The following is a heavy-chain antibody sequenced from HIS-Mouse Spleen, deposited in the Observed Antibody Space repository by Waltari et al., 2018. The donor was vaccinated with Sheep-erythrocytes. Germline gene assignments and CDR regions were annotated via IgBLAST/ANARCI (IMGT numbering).Heavy chain of an antibody. CDR3: AKDLTLVGAHYYYYYGMDV. V-gene: IGHV3-43D*03. D-gene: IGHD1-26*01. CDR1: GFTFDDYA. Sequence: EVQLVESGGVVVQPGVSLRLSCAASGFTFDDYAMHWVRQAPGKGLEWVSLISWDGGSTYYADSVKGRFTISRDNSKNSLYLQMNSLRAEDTALYYCAKDLTLVGAHYYYYYGMDVWGQGTTVTVSS. CDR2: ISWDGGST. J-gene: IGHJ6*02.